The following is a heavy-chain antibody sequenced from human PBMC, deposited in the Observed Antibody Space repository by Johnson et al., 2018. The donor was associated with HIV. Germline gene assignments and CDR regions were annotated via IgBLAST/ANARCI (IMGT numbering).Heavy chain of an antibody. CDR3: AKAGYCTGGVCYHLDAFDI. V-gene: IGHV3-9*01. CDR2: ISGNSGSI. J-gene: IGHJ3*02. Sequence: VQLVGSGGGLVQPGRSLRLSCAASGFTFDDYAMHWVRQAPGKGLEWVSGISGNSGSIGYADSEKGRFTISRDNAKNSLYLQMNSLRAEDTALYYCAKAGYCTGGVCYHLDAFDILGQGTMVTVSS. CDR1: GFTFDDYA. D-gene: IGHD2-8*02.